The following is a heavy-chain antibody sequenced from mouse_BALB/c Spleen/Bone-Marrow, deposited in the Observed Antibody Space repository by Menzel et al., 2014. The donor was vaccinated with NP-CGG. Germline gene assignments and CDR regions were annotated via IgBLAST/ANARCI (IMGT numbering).Heavy chain of an antibody. CDR2: SINKANGYTT. J-gene: IGHJ1*01. CDR3: ARVINVNYNWYLDV. V-gene: IGHV7-3*02. Sequence: DVILVELSGGAVQPGSALILPCATAVVTFTDYYMISVREPPGKALEWVGFSINKANGYTTECRASVNDRFTVSRDNSQSILYIKMNTLRAEDTATYSCARVINVNYNWYLDVRGPGTTVTVSS. D-gene: IGHD2-1*01. CDR1: VVTFTDYY.